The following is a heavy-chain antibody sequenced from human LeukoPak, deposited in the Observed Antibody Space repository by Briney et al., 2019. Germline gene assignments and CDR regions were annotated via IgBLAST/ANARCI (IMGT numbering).Heavy chain of an antibody. CDR3: ARVSYDILTGYYPIGPFDY. CDR2: IYYSGST. J-gene: IGHJ4*02. D-gene: IGHD3-9*01. CDR1: GGSISSLC. V-gene: IGHV4-59*11. Sequence: SETLSLTCTVSGGSISSLCWSWIRQPPGKGLEWIGYIYYSGSTNYNPSLKSRVTISVDTSKNQFSLKLSSVTAADTAVYYCARVSYDILTGYYPIGPFDYWGQGTLVTVSS.